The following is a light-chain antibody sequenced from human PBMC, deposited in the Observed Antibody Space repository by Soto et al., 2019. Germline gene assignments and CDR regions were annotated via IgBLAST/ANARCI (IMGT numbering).Light chain of an antibody. J-gene: IGLJ1*01. CDR1: KLGDKY. V-gene: IGLV3-1*01. CDR3: QAWDSSTAGV. CDR2: QDS. Sequence: SYELTQPPSVSVSPGQTASITCSGDKLGDKYACWYQQKPGQSPVLVIYQDSKRPSGIPERFSGSNSGNTATLTISGTQAXXXADXYCQAWDSSTAGVFGTGTKLTVL.